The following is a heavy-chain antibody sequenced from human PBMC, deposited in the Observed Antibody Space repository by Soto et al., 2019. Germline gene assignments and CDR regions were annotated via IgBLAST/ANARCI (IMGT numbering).Heavy chain of an antibody. CDR3: ASRKSSPYFDE. V-gene: IGHV4-30-4*01. CDR2: IYYSGST. D-gene: IGHD3-10*01. J-gene: IGHJ4*02. CDR1: GGSISSGDYY. Sequence: SETLSLTCTVSGGSISSGDYYWSWIRQPPGKGLEWIGNIYYSGSTYYNPSLKSRVTISIDTSKNQFSLKLSSVTAADTAVYYCASRKSSPYFDEWGQGTLVTVSS.